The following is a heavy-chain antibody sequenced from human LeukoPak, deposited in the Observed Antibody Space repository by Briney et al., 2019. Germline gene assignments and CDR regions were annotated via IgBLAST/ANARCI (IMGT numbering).Heavy chain of an antibody. CDR2: IYSGGST. CDR1: GFTVSSNY. CDR3: AREIWVTTFDAFDI. V-gene: IGHV3-53*01. Sequence: PGGSLRLSCAASGFTVSSNYMSWVRQAPGKGLEWVSVIYSGGSTYYADSVKGRFTISRDNSKNTLYLQMNSLRAEDTAVYYCAREIWVTTFDAFDIWGQGTMVTVSS. J-gene: IGHJ3*02. D-gene: IGHD1-1*01.